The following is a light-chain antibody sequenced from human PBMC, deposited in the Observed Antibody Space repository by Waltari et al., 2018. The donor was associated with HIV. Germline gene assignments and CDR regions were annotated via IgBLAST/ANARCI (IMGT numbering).Light chain of an antibody. CDR1: SSNIGAGYD. J-gene: IGLJ2*01. V-gene: IGLV1-40*01. CDR3: QSFDSSLTTSGVI. Sequence: QSVLTQPPSVSGAPGQRVTIPCTGSSSNIGAGYDVHWYQQLPGTAPKLLIYANINRPSGFPDRFSGSKSGSSASLAITGLQAEDEAHYYCQSFDSSLTTSGVIFGGGTKLTVL. CDR2: ANI.